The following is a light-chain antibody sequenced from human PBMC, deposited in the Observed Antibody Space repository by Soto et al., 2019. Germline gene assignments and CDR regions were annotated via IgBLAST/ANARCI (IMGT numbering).Light chain of an antibody. CDR3: CSYAGSTTWV. CDR2: ETT. J-gene: IGLJ3*02. CDR1: SSDVGTYNL. V-gene: IGLV2-23*01. Sequence: QSALTQPASVSGSPGQSITISCTGTSSDVGTYNLVSWYYQQYPGKAPKLMIYETTKRPSGVSNRLSGSKSGNTASLTISGLQAEDEAEYYCCSYAGSTTWVFGGGTKLTVL.